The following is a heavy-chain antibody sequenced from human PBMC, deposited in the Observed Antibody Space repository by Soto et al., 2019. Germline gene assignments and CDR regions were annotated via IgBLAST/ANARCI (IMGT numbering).Heavy chain of an antibody. CDR3: ANDILTGHYMKHPGPPLPRKHYYYYGMDV. CDR2: IIPIFGTA. D-gene: IGHD3-9*01. J-gene: IGHJ6*02. CDR1: GGTFSSYA. Sequence: SVKVSCKASGGTFSSYAISWVRQAPGQGLEWMGGIIPIFGTANYAQKFQGRVTITADESTSTAYMELSSLRSEDTAVYYCANDILTGHYMKHPGPPLPRKHYYYYGMDVWGQGTTVTVSS. V-gene: IGHV1-69*13.